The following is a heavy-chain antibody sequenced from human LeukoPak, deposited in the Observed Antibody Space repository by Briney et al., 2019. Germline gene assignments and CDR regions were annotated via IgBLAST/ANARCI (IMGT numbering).Heavy chain of an antibody. D-gene: IGHD3-10*01. Sequence: GASVKVSCKASGGTFSSYAISWVRQAPGQGLEWMGRIIPILGIANYAQKFQGRVTITADKSTSTAYMELSSLRSEDTAVYYCARPYYYGSDITYYFDYWGQGTLVTVSS. V-gene: IGHV1-69*04. CDR1: GGTFSSYA. CDR2: IIPILGIA. J-gene: IGHJ4*02. CDR3: ARPYYYGSDITYYFDY.